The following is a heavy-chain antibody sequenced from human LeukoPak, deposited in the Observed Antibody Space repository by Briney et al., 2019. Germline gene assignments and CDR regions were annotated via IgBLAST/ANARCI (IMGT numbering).Heavy chain of an antibody. J-gene: IGHJ6*03. CDR2: INHSGST. D-gene: IGHD2-2*01. CDR1: GGSFSGYY. Sequence: SETLSLTCAVYGGSFSGYYWSWIRQPPGKGLEWIGEINHSGSTNYNPSLKSRVTISVDTSKNQFSLKLSSVTAADTAVYYCARGGYCSSTSCYYYYYMDVWGKGTTVTVSS. CDR3: ARGGYCSSTSCYYYYYMDV. V-gene: IGHV4-34*01.